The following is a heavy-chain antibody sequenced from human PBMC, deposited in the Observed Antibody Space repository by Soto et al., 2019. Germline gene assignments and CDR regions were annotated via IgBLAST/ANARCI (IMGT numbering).Heavy chain of an antibody. J-gene: IGHJ1*01. V-gene: IGHV4-30-4*01. CDR2: IFYSGDT. CDR3: VGTGSADEF. CDR1: GASVNTGDYY. D-gene: IGHD3-9*01. Sequence: VQLQGSGPGLVKPSQTLSLTCTVSGASVNTGDYYWSYIRQSPGKGLEWLGYIFYSGDTYYNPSVESRATISPNTSRNQISLTLTSVTGADTAVYFCVGTGSADEFWGQGTLVTVSS.